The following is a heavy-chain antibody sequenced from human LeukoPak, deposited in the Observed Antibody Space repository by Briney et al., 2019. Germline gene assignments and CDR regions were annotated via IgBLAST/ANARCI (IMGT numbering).Heavy chain of an antibody. Sequence: ASVKVSCKASGYTFTSYGISWVRQAPGQGPEWMGWINPNSGGTDYAQKFQGRVTMTRDTSTSTAYMELSRLRSDDTAVYHCARGHGSYYYYMDVWGKGTTVTVSS. CDR3: ARGHGSYYYYMDV. CDR2: INPNSGGT. D-gene: IGHD3-10*01. J-gene: IGHJ6*03. V-gene: IGHV1-2*02. CDR1: GYTFTSYG.